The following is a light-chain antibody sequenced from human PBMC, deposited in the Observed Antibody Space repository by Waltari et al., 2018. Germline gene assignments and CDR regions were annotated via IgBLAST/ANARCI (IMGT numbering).Light chain of an antibody. CDR1: SSNVGGNY. V-gene: IGLV1-51*02. CDR3: GTWDSSLSVVV. Sequence: QPVLTQPPSVSAAAGQKVTISCSGSSSNVGGNYVAWYQHLPTTAPRLLIYENKSRPSGIPDRSSGSRSGTSATRGITGFQTGDEADYYCGTWDSSLSVVVFGGGTKLTVL. CDR2: ENK. J-gene: IGLJ2*01.